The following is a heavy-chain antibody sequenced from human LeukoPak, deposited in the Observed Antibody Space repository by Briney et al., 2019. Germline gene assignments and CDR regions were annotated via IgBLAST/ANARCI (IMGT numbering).Heavy chain of an antibody. Sequence: GGSLRLSCAASGFTFSSYAMHWVRQAPGKGLEWMAVMSYDGSNKYYADSVKGRFTISRDNSKNTLYLQMNSLRAEDTAVYYCAKESGSYPIRNALDYWGQGTLVTVSS. D-gene: IGHD1-26*01. V-gene: IGHV3-30-3*01. CDR2: MSYDGSNK. CDR3: AKESGSYPIRNALDY. CDR1: GFTFSSYA. J-gene: IGHJ4*02.